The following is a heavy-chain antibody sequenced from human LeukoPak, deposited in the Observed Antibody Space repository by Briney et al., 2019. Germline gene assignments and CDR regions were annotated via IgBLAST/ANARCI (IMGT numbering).Heavy chain of an antibody. V-gene: IGHV4-30-2*01. CDR3: ARGVTTYCSGGSCYFWDY. CDR1: GGSISSGGYS. Sequence: SETLSLTCAVSGGSISSGGYSWSWIRQPPGKGLEWIGYIYHSGSTYYNPSLKSRVTTSVDRSKNQFSLKLSSVTAADTAVYYCARGVTTYCSGGSCYFWDYWGQGTLVTVSS. J-gene: IGHJ4*02. CDR2: IYHSGST. D-gene: IGHD2-15*01.